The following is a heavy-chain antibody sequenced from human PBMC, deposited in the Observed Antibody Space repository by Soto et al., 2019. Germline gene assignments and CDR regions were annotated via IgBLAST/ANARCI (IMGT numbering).Heavy chain of an antibody. CDR2: ISAYNGNA. J-gene: IGHJ4*02. V-gene: IGHV1-18*01. D-gene: IGHD2-8*02. Sequence: ASVKVSCKASGYTFTNYGISWVRQAPGQGLEWMGWISAYNGNADFAQNLQDRVTMTADTSTTIAYMELRSLTSDDTAVYYCARVGTYCTGISCFDYWGQGTLVTVSS. CDR3: ARVGTYCTGISCFDY. CDR1: GYTFTNYG.